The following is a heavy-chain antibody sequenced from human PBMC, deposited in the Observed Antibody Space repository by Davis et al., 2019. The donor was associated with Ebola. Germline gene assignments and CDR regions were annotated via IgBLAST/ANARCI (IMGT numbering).Heavy chain of an antibody. Sequence: SLRLSCAASGFTFSIYGLHWVRQAPGKGLEWVAVILYDGSNKYYADSVKGRFTISRDNSKNTLYLQMNSLSAEDTAVYYCAKDLTTVTGTWGQGTLVTVSS. CDR1: GFTFSIYG. CDR3: AKDLTTVTGT. V-gene: IGHV3-30*18. J-gene: IGHJ5*02. D-gene: IGHD4-11*01. CDR2: ILYDGSNK.